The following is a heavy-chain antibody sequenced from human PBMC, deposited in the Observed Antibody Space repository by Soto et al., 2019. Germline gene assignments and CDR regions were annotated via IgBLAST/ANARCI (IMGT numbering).Heavy chain of an antibody. J-gene: IGHJ5*02. CDR2: IYYSGST. D-gene: IGHD6-13*01. CDR3: ARRGQQLVAWFDP. Sequence: PSETLSLTCTVSGGSISSSSYYWGWIRQPPGKGLEWIGSIYYSGSTYYNPSLKSRVTISVDTSKNQFSLKLSSVTAADTAVYYCARRGQQLVAWFDPWGQGTLVTVSS. CDR1: GGSISSSSYY. V-gene: IGHV4-39*01.